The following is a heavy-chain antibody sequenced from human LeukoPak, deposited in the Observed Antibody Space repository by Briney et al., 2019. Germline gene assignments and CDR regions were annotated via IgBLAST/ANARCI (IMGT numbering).Heavy chain of an antibody. J-gene: IGHJ4*02. CDR1: GDSIDSYY. D-gene: IGHD5-12*01. Sequence: SETLSLTCTVSGDSIDSYYWSWIRQPPGKVLEWIGYIYYRGTTSYNPFLKSRVTISVDTSKNQFSLKLNSVIAADTAVYYCARLPRYGGYDHFDYWGQGILVIVSS. CDR3: ARLPRYGGYDHFDY. V-gene: IGHV4-59*12. CDR2: IYYRGTT.